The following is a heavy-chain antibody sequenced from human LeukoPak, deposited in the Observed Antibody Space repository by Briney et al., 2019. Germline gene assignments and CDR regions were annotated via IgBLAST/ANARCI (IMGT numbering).Heavy chain of an antibody. J-gene: IGHJ6*02. CDR1: GGSISSSSYY. D-gene: IGHD4-11*01. V-gene: IGHV4-39*07. Sequence: SETLSLTCTVSGGSISSSSYYWGWIRQPPGKGLEWIGSIYYSGSTYYNPSLKSRVTISVDTSKNQFSLMLSSVTAADTAVYYCARLSNDFSNALGMDVWGQGTTVTVSS. CDR3: ARLSNDFSNALGMDV. CDR2: IYYSGST.